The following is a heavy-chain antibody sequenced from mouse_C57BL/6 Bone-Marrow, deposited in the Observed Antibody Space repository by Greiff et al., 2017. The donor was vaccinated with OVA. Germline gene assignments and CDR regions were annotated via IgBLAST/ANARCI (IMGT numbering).Heavy chain of an antibody. J-gene: IGHJ1*03. Sequence: EVKLVESGGGLVKPGGSLKLSCAASGFTFSSYTMSWVRQTPEKRLEWVATISGGGGNTYYPDSVTGRFTISRDNAKNARYLQMSRLGSEDTALYYWARGARRSEVWGTGTTVTVSS. CDR2: ISGGGGNT. CDR3: ARGARRSEV. V-gene: IGHV5-9*01. D-gene: IGHD1-1*01. CDR1: GFTFSSYT.